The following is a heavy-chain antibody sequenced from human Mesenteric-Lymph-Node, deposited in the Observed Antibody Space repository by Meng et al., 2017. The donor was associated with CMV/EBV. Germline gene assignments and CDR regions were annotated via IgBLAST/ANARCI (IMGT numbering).Heavy chain of an antibody. V-gene: IGHV3-9*01. J-gene: IGHJ6*02. Sequence: SLKISCAASGFTFDDYAMHWVRQAPGKGLEWVSGISWNSGSIGYADSVKGRFTISRDNAKNSLYLQMNSLRGEDTALYYCARGVNYGMDVWGQGTTVTVSS. CDR1: GFTFDDYA. CDR3: ARGVNYGMDV. D-gene: IGHD3-10*01. CDR2: ISWNSGSI.